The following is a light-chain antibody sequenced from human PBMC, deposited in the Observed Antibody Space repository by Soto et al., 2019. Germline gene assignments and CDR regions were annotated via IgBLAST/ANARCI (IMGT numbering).Light chain of an antibody. J-gene: IGKJ1*01. Sequence: EIVITQSPVTLSVSPGERATLSCRASQNVSSDLAWYQQKPGQAPRLLIYGASTRATGIPARFSGSGSGTEFTLTISSLQSEDFAVYYCQQYNGWPRTFGQGTKVDIK. V-gene: IGKV3-15*01. CDR3: QQYNGWPRT. CDR2: GAS. CDR1: QNVSSD.